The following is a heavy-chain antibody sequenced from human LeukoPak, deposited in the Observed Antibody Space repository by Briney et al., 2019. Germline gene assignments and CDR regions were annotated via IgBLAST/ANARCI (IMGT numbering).Heavy chain of an antibody. CDR3: ARGNYDILTGYGTAGMDV. J-gene: IGHJ6*04. CDR2: ISSSGSTI. CDR1: GFTFSDYY. V-gene: IGHV3-11*01. Sequence: PGGSLRLSCAASGFTFSDYYMSWIRQAPGKGLEWVSYISSSGSTIYYADSVKGRFTISRDNAKNSLYLQMNSLRAEDTAVYYCARGNYDILTGYGTAGMDVWGKGTTVTVSS. D-gene: IGHD3-9*01.